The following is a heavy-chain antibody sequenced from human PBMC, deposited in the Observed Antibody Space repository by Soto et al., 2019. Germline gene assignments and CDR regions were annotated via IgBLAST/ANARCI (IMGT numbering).Heavy chain of an antibody. Sequence: ASVKVSCKASGYTFTGYYMHWVRQAPGQGLEWMGWINPNSGGTNYAQKFQGRVTMTRDTSISTAYMELSRLRSDDTAVYYCARGLSFGSSGPPHIWGQGTMVTVSS. CDR3: ARGLSFGSSGPPHI. CDR1: GYTFTGYY. V-gene: IGHV1-2*02. CDR2: INPNSGGT. J-gene: IGHJ3*02. D-gene: IGHD3-22*01.